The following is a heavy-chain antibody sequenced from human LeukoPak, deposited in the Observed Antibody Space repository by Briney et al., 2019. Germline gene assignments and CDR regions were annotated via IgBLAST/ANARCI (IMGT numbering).Heavy chain of an antibody. J-gene: IGHJ4*02. Sequence: PSETLSLTCTVSGGSISSYYWSWIRQPPGRGLEWIGYIYYSGSTNYNPSLKSRVTISVDTSKNQFSLKLSSVTAADTAVYYCARIRWLQLPYFDYWGQGTLVTVSS. V-gene: IGHV4-59*01. CDR1: GGSISSYY. CDR3: ARIRWLQLPYFDY. D-gene: IGHD5-24*01. CDR2: IYYSGST.